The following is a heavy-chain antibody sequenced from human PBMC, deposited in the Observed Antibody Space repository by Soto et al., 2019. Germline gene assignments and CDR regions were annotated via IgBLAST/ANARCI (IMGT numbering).Heavy chain of an antibody. CDR1: GFTFSSYG. V-gene: IGHV3-30*18. CDR2: ISYDGSNK. CDR3: EKDMYSSVWYFQPSEHYYYYGMDV. D-gene: IGHD6-19*01. J-gene: IGHJ6*02. Sequence: QVQLVASGGGVVQPGRSLRLACAASGFTFSSYGMHWVRQSPGKGLEWVSVISYDGSNKYYADSVKGRFTISRDNSKNTMYLQMHSVRAQDTADYYCEKDMYSSVWYFQPSEHYYYYGMDVLGRGTTVTVSS.